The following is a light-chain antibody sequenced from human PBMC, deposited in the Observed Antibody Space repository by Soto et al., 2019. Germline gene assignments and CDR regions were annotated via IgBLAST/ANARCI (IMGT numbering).Light chain of an antibody. CDR1: SSDVGAYNY. J-gene: IGLJ7*01. Sequence: QPVLTQPASVSGSPGQSITISCTGTSSDVGAYNYVSWYQQYPGKAPKLMIYDVTSRPSGVSNRFSGSKSGNAASLTISGLQAEDEADYYCCSYTSSSSLVFGTGTQLTVL. CDR3: CSYTSSSSLV. CDR2: DVT. V-gene: IGLV2-14*03.